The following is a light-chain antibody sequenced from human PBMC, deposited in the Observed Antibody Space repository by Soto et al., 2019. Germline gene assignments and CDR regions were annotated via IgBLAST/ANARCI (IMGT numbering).Light chain of an antibody. Sequence: QSVLTQPPSVSGAPGQRVTISCTGSSSNIGAGYDVHWYQQFPGTAPKLLIYGDINRPSGVPDRFSGSRSGTSASLAITGLQAEDEAVYYCQSYDSSLSGVFGGGTKLTVL. CDR3: QSYDSSLSGV. CDR2: GDI. J-gene: IGLJ2*01. CDR1: SSNIGAGYD. V-gene: IGLV1-40*01.